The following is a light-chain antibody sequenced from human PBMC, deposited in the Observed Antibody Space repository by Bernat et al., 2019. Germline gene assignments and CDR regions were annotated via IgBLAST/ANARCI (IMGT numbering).Light chain of an antibody. CDR2: GAS. J-gene: IGKJ1*01. Sequence: EIVLTQSPATLSLSPGERATLSCRASQSVSSYLAWYQQKPGQAPRLLMYGASTRATDIPARFSGSGSGTDFTLTISSLQSEDFAIYYCHQYNEWPRGTFGQGTKVEIK. V-gene: IGKV3-15*01. CDR1: QSVSSY. CDR3: HQYNEWPRGT.